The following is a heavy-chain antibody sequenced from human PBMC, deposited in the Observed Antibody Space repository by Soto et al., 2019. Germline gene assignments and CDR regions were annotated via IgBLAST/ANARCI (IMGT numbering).Heavy chain of an antibody. Sequence: PSETLSLTCNVSGYSINHGYYWGWIRQSPTKGLEWIGSIYHSGSTFHNPSLKSRVSLLVDTSKNQFFLKLRSVTAADTAVYYCARLLLGETSPFDYWGQGTLVTVSS. V-gene: IGHV4-38-2*02. D-gene: IGHD3-16*01. J-gene: IGHJ4*02. CDR1: GYSINHGYY. CDR2: IYHSGST. CDR3: ARLLLGETSPFDY.